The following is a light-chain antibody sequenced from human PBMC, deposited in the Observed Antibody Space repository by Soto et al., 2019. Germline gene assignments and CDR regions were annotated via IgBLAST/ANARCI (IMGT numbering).Light chain of an antibody. CDR3: QQYNNWPWT. J-gene: IGKJ1*01. Sequence: EIVMTQSPATLSVSPGDRVTLSCRASQSVSSNLAWYQQKPGQAPRLLIYGASTRATGIPARFSGSGSGTELTLTISSLQSEDSAVYYCQQYNNWPWTFGQGTKVEIK. V-gene: IGKV3-15*01. CDR1: QSVSSN. CDR2: GAS.